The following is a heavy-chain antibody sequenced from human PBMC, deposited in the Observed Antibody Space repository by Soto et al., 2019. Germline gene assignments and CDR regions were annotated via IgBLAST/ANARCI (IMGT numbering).Heavy chain of an antibody. CDR3: ASGVMASGPLDS. V-gene: IGHV4-59*01. Sequence: QVQLQESGPGLVKPSETLSLNCSVSGDFLSSYYWNWIRQTPGKGLEWIGYSYYSGSTDYNPSLKSRVTISVDTSKNLFSLRLSSVTAADTAVYYCASGVMASGPLDSWGQGTLVTVSS. CDR1: GDFLSSYY. J-gene: IGHJ5*01. D-gene: IGHD3-16*01. CDR2: SYYSGST.